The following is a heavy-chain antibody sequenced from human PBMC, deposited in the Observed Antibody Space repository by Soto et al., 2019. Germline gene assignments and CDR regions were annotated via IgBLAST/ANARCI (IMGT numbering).Heavy chain of an antibody. CDR1: GGSVSSFSYY. D-gene: IGHD3-10*02. Sequence: SETLSLTCSVSGGSVSSFSYYWSWIRQPPGRRPEWIGYIHHSGATRYNPSLNDRVSISLDTSKNHLALKLNSVTAADTAVYYCARDHDXFDSPPRSPQFYHGMDVWGQGTTVTVSS. CDR2: IHHSGAT. J-gene: IGHJ6*02. CDR3: ARDHDXFDSPPRSPQFYHGMDV. V-gene: IGHV4-61*03.